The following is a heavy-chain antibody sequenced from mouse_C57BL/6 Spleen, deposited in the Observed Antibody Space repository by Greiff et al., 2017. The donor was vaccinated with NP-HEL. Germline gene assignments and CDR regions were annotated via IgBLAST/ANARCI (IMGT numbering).Heavy chain of an antibody. CDR2: IYPGSGST. J-gene: IGHJ3*01. CDR1: GYTFPSYW. V-gene: IGHV1-55*01. D-gene: IGHD2-2*01. CDR3: ARWATMVTTEAY. Sequence: QVHVKQPGAELVKPGASVKMSCKASGYTFPSYWITWVKQRPGQGLAWLGDIYPGSGSTNYNEKFKSKATLTVATSSSTAYMQLSSLTSEDSAVYYCARWATMVTTEAYWGQGTLVTVSA.